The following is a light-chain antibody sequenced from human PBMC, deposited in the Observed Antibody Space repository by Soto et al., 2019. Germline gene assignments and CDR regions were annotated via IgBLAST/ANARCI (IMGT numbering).Light chain of an antibody. Sequence: EIVMTQSPVTLSVSPGERATLSCRASQSVSSNLAWYQQKYGQAPRLLIYGASNRATGIPARFSGSGSGTEFFLTISSLQSADFAVYYCQQYNNWPRWTFGQGTKVEIK. J-gene: IGKJ1*01. CDR3: QQYNNWPRWT. CDR1: QSVSSN. CDR2: GAS. V-gene: IGKV3-15*01.